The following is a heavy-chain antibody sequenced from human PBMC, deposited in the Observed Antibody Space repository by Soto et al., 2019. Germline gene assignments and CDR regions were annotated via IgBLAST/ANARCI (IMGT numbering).Heavy chain of an antibody. V-gene: IGHV3-7*01. J-gene: IGHJ4*02. CDR1: GFTFSNYW. D-gene: IGHD5-12*01. CDR2: IKQDGTEK. Sequence: EVQLVESGGGLVQPGGSLRLSCAASGFTFSNYWMSWVRQAPGKGLEWVANIKQDGTEKNYVDSVRGRFTISRDNAKHSLDLQMNSLTAEDTAVYYCASVAIWGQGKLVTVPS. CDR3: ASVAI.